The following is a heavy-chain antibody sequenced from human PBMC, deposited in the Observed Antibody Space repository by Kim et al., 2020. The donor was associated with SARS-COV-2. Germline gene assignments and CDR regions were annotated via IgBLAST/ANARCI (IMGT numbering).Heavy chain of an antibody. CDR2: IYYSGST. Sequence: SETLSLTCTVSGGSISSYYWSWIRQPPGKGLEWIGYIYYSGSTNYNPSLKSRVTIPVDTSQNQFSLKLSSVTAADTAVSYCAGHGPYKWNDDHKRLDPLG. CDR1: GGSISSYY. D-gene: IGHD1-20*01. J-gene: IGHJ5*02. V-gene: IGHV4-59*08. CDR3: AGHGPYKWNDDHKRLDP.